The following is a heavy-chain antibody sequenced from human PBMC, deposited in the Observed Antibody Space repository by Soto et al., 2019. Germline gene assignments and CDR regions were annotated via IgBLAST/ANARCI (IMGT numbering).Heavy chain of an antibody. Sequence: EVQLVESGGGLVQPGRSQRLSCAASGFTFDDYAMHWVRQAPGKGLEWVSGISWNSGTIGYADSVKGRFTISRDNXXXSLYLQXNXLXXXXXXXYYCARGXXPGTALYNWLDPWGQGTLVTVSS. V-gene: IGHV3-9*01. CDR1: GFTFDDYA. CDR3: ARGXXPGTALYNWLDP. CDR2: ISWNSGTI. D-gene: IGHD1-1*01. J-gene: IGHJ5*02.